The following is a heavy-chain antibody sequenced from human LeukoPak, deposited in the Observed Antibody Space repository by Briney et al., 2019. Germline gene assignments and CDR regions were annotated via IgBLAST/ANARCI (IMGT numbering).Heavy chain of an antibody. CDR2: ITTSSTYT. CDR1: GFSFSSYN. CDR3: ARDPYSGTYGNTYYYYMDV. D-gene: IGHD1-26*01. Sequence: GGSLRLTCEASGFSFSSYNMDWVRQTPGKGLEWISSITTSSTYTFYADSVKGRFTISRDNARNSLYLQMNSLRVEDTAVYYCARDPYSGTYGNTYYYYMDVWGKGTAVTISS. V-gene: IGHV3-21*01. J-gene: IGHJ6*03.